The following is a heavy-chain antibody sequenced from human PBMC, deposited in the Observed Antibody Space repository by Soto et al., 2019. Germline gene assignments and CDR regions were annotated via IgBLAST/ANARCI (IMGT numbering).Heavy chain of an antibody. CDR1: GGTFSSYT. Sequence: GASVKVSCKASGGTFSSYTISWVRQAPGQGLEWMGRIIPILGIANYAQKFQGRVTITADKSTSTAYMELSSLRSEDTAVYYCAVSESMVRGVPVDYWGQGTLVTVSS. CDR3: AVSESMVRGVPVDY. CDR2: IIPILGIA. D-gene: IGHD3-10*01. J-gene: IGHJ4*02. V-gene: IGHV1-69*02.